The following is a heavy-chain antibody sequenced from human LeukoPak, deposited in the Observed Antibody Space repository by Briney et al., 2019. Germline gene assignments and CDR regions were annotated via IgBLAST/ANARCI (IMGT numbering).Heavy chain of an antibody. CDR1: GVSFSGYY. CDR3: ARIWYYDSSAFYHYFDY. CDR2: INHSGST. V-gene: IGHV4-34*01. D-gene: IGHD3-22*01. J-gene: IGHJ4*02. Sequence: PSETLSLTCAVYGVSFSGYYWSWIRQPPGKGLEWIGEINHSGSTNYNPSLKSRVTISVDTSKNQFSLKLSSVTAADTAVYYCARIWYYDSSAFYHYFDYWDQGTLVTVSS.